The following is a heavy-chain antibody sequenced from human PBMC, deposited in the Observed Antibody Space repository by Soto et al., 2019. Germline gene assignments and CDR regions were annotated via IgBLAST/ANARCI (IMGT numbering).Heavy chain of an antibody. CDR3: ARTEYSRFDP. D-gene: IGHD4-4*01. Sequence: SETLSLTCTVSGGSVSSGSYYWSWIRQPPGKGLEWIGYIYYSGSTNYNPSLKSRVTISVDTSKNQFSLKLSSVTAADTAVYYCARTEYSRFDPWGQGTLVAVSS. J-gene: IGHJ5*02. CDR1: GGSVSSGSYY. V-gene: IGHV4-61*01. CDR2: IYYSGST.